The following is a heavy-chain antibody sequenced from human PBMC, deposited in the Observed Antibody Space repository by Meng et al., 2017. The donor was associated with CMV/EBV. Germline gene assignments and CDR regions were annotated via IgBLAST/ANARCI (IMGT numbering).Heavy chain of an antibody. CDR3: ARVGVGGNPGYYYYYYGMDV. D-gene: IGHD4-23*01. V-gene: IGHV3-48*03. CDR1: GFTFSSYE. CDR2: ISCSGSTI. J-gene: IGHJ6*02. Sequence: GESLKISCAASGFTFSSYEMNWVRQAPGKGLEWVSYISCSGSTIYYADSVKGRLTISRDNAKNSLYLQMNSLRAEDTAVYYCARVGVGGNPGYYYYYYGMDVWGQGTTVTVSS.